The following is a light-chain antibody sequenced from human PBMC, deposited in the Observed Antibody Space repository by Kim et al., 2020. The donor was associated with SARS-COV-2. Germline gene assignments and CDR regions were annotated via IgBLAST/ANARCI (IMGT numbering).Light chain of an antibody. J-gene: IGKJ4*01. CDR2: DAS. CDR3: QQRANWPLT. CDR1: ESVFNY. Sequence: EIVLTQSPATLSLSPGERATLSCRASESVFNYLAWYRQTPGQAPRLLIQDASKRAAGIPARFSASGSGTDFTLSISSLEPEDFAVYYCQQRANWPLTFGGGTKLEIK. V-gene: IGKV3-11*01.